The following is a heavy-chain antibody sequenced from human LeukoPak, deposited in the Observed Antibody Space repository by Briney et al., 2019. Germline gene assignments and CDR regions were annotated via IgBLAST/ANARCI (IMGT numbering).Heavy chain of an antibody. CDR1: GFTFSSYG. D-gene: IGHD4-23*01. J-gene: IGHJ4*02. CDR2: ITSNGGTT. Sequence: PGGSLRLSCAASGFTFSSYGMVWVRQAPGKGLEYVSGITSNGGTTYYGNSVKGRFTISRDNSKDTLYLQMGSLRTEDMAVYYCARGIRWASDYWGQGNLVTVAS. V-gene: IGHV3-64*01. CDR3: ARGIRWASDY.